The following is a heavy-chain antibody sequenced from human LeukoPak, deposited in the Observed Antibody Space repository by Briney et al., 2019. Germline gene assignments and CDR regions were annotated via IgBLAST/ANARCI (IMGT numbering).Heavy chain of an antibody. V-gene: IGHV1-3*03. CDR1: GYTFTSYA. D-gene: IGHD3-10*01. CDR2: INAGNGNT. CDR3: ARGRGGSGSYYRSLKKNWFDP. Sequence: ASVKVSCKASGYTFTSYAMHWVRQAPGQRLEWMGWINAGNGNTKYSQEFQGRVTITRNTSISTAYMELSSLRSEDTAVYYCARGRGGSGSYYRSLKKNWFDPWGQGTLVTVSS. J-gene: IGHJ5*02.